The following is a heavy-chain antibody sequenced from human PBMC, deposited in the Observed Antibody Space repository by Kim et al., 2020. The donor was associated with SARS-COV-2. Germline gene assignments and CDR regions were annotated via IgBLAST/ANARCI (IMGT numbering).Heavy chain of an antibody. J-gene: IGHJ4*02. CDR1: GGSISSISYY. Sequence: SETLSLTCSVSGGSISSISYYWGWIRQPPGKGLEWIGSIYYTGSIYFNPSLKSRVTISVDMSENQFSLKLSSVTAADTAVYYCVILDPVTSFDYWGQGTLVTVSS. D-gene: IGHD3-3*01. CDR3: VILDPVTSFDY. V-gene: IGHV4-39*07. CDR2: IYYTGSI.